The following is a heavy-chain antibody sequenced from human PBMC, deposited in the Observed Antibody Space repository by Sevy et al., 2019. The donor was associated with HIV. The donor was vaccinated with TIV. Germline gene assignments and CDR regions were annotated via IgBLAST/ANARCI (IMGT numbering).Heavy chain of an antibody. V-gene: IGHV3-23*01. CDR3: AREVCTKPYDK. J-gene: IGHJ4*02. Sequence: GGSLRLSCAASGFTFSKYSMSWVRQPPGKGLEWVSTLSFGCGEINYADSVKGRFTISRDNSKSSVYLQMNNLRPEETAVYYCAREVCTKPYDKWGQRTLVTVSS. D-gene: IGHD2-8*01. CDR1: GFTFSKYS. CDR2: LSFGCGEI.